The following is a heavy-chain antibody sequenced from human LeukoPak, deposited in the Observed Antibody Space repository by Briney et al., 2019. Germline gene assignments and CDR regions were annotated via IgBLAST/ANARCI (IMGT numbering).Heavy chain of an antibody. V-gene: IGHV3-23*01. CDR3: ANEIRPNDY. Sequence: PGGSLRLSCAASEFDFSSHAMTWVRQAPGKGLEWVSAISISGSKTCYADSVKGRFTISRDNSKNTQYLQMNSLRAEDTAVYYCANEIRPNDYWGQGTQVTVSS. D-gene: IGHD4-17*01. CDR1: EFDFSSHA. CDR2: ISISGSKT. J-gene: IGHJ4*02.